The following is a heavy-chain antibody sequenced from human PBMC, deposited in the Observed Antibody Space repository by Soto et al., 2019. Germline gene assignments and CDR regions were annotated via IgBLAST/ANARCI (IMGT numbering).Heavy chain of an antibody. CDR1: GFTFSDYY. Sequence: QVQLVESGGGLVKPGGSLRLSRAGSGFTFSDYYMTWIRQAPGKGLEWVSYISSSTRHTNYADSVKGRFTISRDNAKKSLFVQMNTRRAEDTAVYYCARGRGAAADYFDFWGQGTLVTVSS. CDR3: ARGRGAAADYFDF. D-gene: IGHD6-13*01. J-gene: IGHJ4*02. V-gene: IGHV3-11*05. CDR2: ISSSTRHT.